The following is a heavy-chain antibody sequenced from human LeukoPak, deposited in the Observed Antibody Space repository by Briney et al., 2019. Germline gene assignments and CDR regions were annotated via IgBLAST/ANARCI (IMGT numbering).Heavy chain of an antibody. CDR1: GFSFSSYW. Sequence: PGGSLRLSCAASGFSFSSYWMSWVRQAPGKGLEWVASINQDGSEKHYVDSGKGRFTISRDNAEKSLYLQMNTLRAEDTAVYYCARGVSWLPGAFDIWGQGTMVTVSS. D-gene: IGHD6-13*01. CDR2: INQDGSEK. CDR3: ARGVSWLPGAFDI. V-gene: IGHV3-7*01. J-gene: IGHJ3*02.